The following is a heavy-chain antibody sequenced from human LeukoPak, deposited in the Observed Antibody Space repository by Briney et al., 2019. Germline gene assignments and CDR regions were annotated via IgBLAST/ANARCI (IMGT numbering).Heavy chain of an antibody. CDR1: GYTFTGYY. CDR2: INPNSGGT. V-gene: IGHV1-2*02. D-gene: IGHD3-10*01. J-gene: IGHJ6*02. Sequence: ASVKVSCKASGYTFTGYYMHWVRQAPGQGLEWMGWINPNSGGTNYAQKFQGRVTMTRDTSISTAYMELSRLRSDDTAVYYCASTRITTVRGVIQGYGMDVWGQGTTVTVSS. CDR3: ASTRITTVRGVIQGYGMDV.